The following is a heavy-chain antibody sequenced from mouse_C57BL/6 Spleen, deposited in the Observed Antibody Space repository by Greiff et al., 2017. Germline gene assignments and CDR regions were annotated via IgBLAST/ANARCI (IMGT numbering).Heavy chain of an antibody. J-gene: IGHJ1*03. D-gene: IGHD1-1*01. CDR1: GFTFSSYA. CDR2: ISDGGSYT. Sequence: EVQLQESGGGLVKPGGSLKLSCAASGFTFSSYAMSWVRQTPEKRLEWVATISDGGSYTYYPDNVKGRFTSSRDNAKNNLYLQMSHLKSEDTAMYYCARVSTVVAPWYFDVWGTGTTVTVSS. V-gene: IGHV5-4*01. CDR3: ARVSTVVAPWYFDV.